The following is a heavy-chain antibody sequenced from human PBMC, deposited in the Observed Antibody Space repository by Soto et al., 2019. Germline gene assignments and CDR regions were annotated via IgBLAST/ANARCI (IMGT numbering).Heavy chain of an antibody. CDR2: INHSGSS. V-gene: IGHV4-34*01. J-gene: IGHJ4*02. CDR3: ARGHPNDDYDSTHGSGADY. CDR1: GGSFSGYY. Sequence: TSETLSLTCAVYGGSFSGYYWSWIRQPPGKGLEWIGEINHSGSSNYNPSLKSRVTISVDTSKNQFSLKLSSVTAADTAVYYCARGHPNDDYDSTHGSGADYWGQGTLVTVSS. D-gene: IGHD3-22*01.